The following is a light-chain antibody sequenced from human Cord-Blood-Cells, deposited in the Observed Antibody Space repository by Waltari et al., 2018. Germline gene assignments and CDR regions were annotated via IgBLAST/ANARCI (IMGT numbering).Light chain of an antibody. CDR1: QRVSSN. CDR2: GAY. CDR3: QQYNNWPPFT. J-gene: IGKJ3*01. V-gene: IGKV3-15*01. Sequence: EIVMTQSPATLSVSPGERATISCRACQRVSSNLAWYQQKPGQAPRLLIYGAYTRATGIRARFSGSGSGTEFTLTISSLQSEDFAVYYCQQYNNWPPFTFGPGTKVDIK.